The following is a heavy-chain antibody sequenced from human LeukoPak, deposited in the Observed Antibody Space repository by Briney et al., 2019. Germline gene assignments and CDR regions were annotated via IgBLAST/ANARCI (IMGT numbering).Heavy chain of an antibody. V-gene: IGHV3-30*02. CDR2: SLFDGSST. CDR3: AKQKMSGAYLPDQ. D-gene: IGHD3-10*01. CDR1: GFTLSNYN. Sequence: GGSLRLSCVVSGFTLSNYNMHWVRQFPGKGLEWLAFSLFDGSSTKYADSVKGRFTISRDNSKNTLYLQMNTLRIDDTGVYYCAKQKMSGAYLPDQWGQGIQVTVSS. J-gene: IGHJ4*02.